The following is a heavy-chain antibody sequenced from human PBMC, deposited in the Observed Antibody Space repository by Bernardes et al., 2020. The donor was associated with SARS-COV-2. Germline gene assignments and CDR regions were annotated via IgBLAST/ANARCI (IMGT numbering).Heavy chain of an antibody. V-gene: IGHV3-23*01. J-gene: IGHJ3*02. CDR1: GFTFSTYA. CDR2: ISGSGVGT. D-gene: IGHD2-15*01. CDR3: ANLQGYGGSSGAFDI. Sequence: GGSLRLSCTASGFTFSTYAMTWVRQAPGKGLEWVSGISGSGVGTYYPDSVKGRFTISRDNSKNTVFLQMNSLRAEDTAVYYCANLQGYGGSSGAFDIWGRGTLVTVSS.